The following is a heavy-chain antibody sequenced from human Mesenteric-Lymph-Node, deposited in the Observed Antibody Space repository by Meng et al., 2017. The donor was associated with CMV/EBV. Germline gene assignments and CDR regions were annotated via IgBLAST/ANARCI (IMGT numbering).Heavy chain of an antibody. CDR1: SSISGCYY. CDR2: IYYSGRT. Sequence: SSISGCYYRSWLRQLPWKCLEWIGYIYYSGRTYYFPSLKRQFTISVDTSKNQFTLKLSSVTAADTAVYYCARDGKYYDSSGYYSFFDYWGQGTLVTVSS. CDR3: ARDGKYYDSSGYYSFFDY. D-gene: IGHD3-22*01. V-gene: IGHV4-31*01. J-gene: IGHJ4*02.